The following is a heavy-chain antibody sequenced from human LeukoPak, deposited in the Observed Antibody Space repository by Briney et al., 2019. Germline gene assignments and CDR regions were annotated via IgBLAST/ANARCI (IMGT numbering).Heavy chain of an antibody. Sequence: ASVKVSCKASGYTFTSYYMHWVRQAPGQGLEWMGIINPSGGSTSYAQKFQGRVTMTRDMSTSTEYMELSSLRSEDTAVYYCARDNSVEDTAWWFDPWGQGTLVTVSS. J-gene: IGHJ5*02. CDR2: INPSGGST. CDR1: GYTFTSYY. D-gene: IGHD4-23*01. V-gene: IGHV1-46*01. CDR3: ARDNSVEDTAWWFDP.